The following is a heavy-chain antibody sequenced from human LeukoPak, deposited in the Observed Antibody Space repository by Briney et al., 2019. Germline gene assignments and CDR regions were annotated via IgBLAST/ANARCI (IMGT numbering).Heavy chain of an antibody. CDR3: VRDCSSGSCSLFDY. D-gene: IGHD2-15*01. CDR1: GFTFSRYW. J-gene: IGHJ4*02. CDR2: IKQDGSEK. V-gene: IGHV3-7*01. Sequence: QSGGSLRLSCAASGFTFSRYWMSWVRQAPGKGLEWVPNIKQDGSEKYYVDSVEGRFTISRDNAKNSLYLQMDSLRAEDTAVYYCVRDCSSGSCSLFDYWGQGTLVTVSS.